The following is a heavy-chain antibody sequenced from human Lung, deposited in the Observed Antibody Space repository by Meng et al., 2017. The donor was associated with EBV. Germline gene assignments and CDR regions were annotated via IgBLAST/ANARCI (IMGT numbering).Heavy chain of an antibody. J-gene: IGHJ4*02. V-gene: IGHV3-74*01. CDR3: SRDLAGPFDD. CDR2: INENGGIT. CDR1: GFSFSSFW. Sequence: HLCEVGGLFSQPGGSLRLSCAVSGFSFSSFWMHWVRQVPGKGLVWIARINENGGITSYADSVKGRFTISRDNTRDTLYLQMNSLRADDTAVYFCSRDLAGPFDDWGQGALVTVSS.